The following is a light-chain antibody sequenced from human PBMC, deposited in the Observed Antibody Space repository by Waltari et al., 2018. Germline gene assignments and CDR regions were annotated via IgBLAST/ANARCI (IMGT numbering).Light chain of an antibody. CDR3: QVWDSNIWV. J-gene: IGLJ3*02. CDR1: NIGNKV. V-gene: IGLV3-21*02. CDR2: LTS. Sequence: SYVLTQPPSVSVALGQTATITCGGNNIGNKVVNWYRQRPGQATVLVVYLTSDRHSGIPGQFSGSKSGNTATLTISRVEAGDEADYYCQVWDSNIWVFGGGTKVTVL.